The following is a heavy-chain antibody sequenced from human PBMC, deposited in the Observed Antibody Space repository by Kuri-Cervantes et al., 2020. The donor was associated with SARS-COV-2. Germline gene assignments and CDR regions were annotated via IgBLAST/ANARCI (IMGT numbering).Heavy chain of an antibody. V-gene: IGHV3-15*01. CDR1: GFTFSSYA. D-gene: IGHD6-6*01. CDR3: ARGGKDSSSLRMGRYFDL. CDR2: IKSKTDGGTT. J-gene: IGHJ2*01. Sequence: GESLKISCAAPGFTFSSYAMSWVRQAPGKGLEWVGRIKSKTDGGTTDYAAPVKGRFTISRENAKNSLYLQMNSLRAGDTAVYYCARGGKDSSSLRMGRYFDLWGRGTLVTVSS.